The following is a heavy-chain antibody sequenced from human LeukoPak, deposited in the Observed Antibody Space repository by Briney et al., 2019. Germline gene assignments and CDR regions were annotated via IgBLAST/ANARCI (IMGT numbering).Heavy chain of an antibody. Sequence: ASVKVSCKASGGTFSSYAISWVRQAPGQGLEWMGGIIPIFGTANYAQKFQGRVTITTGESTSTAYMELSSLRSEDTAVYYCARVSYYDSSGYYYDWFDPWGQGTLVTVSS. CDR1: GGTFSSYA. CDR3: ARVSYYDSSGYYYDWFDP. CDR2: IIPIFGTA. J-gene: IGHJ5*02. D-gene: IGHD3-22*01. V-gene: IGHV1-69*05.